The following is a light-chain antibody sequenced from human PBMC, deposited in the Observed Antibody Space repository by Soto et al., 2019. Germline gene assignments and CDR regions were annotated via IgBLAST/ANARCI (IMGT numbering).Light chain of an antibody. Sequence: QAVVTQPPSASGTPGQRVTISCSGSSSNIGSNTVNWYQQLPGTAPKLLIYSNNQRPSGVPDRFSGSKSGTSASLAISGLQSEDEADYSCAAWDDSLNGPVFGTGTKLTVL. J-gene: IGLJ1*01. CDR1: SSNIGSNT. CDR3: AAWDDSLNGPV. V-gene: IGLV1-44*01. CDR2: SNN.